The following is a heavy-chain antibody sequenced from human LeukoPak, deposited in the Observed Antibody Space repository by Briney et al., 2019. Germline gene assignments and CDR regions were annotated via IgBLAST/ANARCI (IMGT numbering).Heavy chain of an antibody. CDR1: GFTFSSYG. J-gene: IGHJ4*02. CDR3: AKDYLYGDYFDY. CDR2: ISYDGSNK. V-gene: IGHV3-30*18. D-gene: IGHD4-17*01. Sequence: GGSLRLSCAAPGFTFSSYGMHWVRQAPGKGLEWVAVISYDGSNKYYADSVKGRFTISRDNSKNTLYLQMNSLRAEDTAVYYCAKDYLYGDYFDYWGQGTLVTVSS.